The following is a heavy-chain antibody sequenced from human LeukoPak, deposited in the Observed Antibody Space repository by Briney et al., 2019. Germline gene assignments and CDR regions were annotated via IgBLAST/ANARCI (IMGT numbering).Heavy chain of an antibody. J-gene: IGHJ5*02. CDR1: GGSFSGYY. CDR3: ARRPIAAVVRGYNWLDP. Sequence: SETLSLTCAVYGGSFSGYYWSWIRQPPGKGLEWMGEINHSGSTNYNPALKSRVTISVDTSKTQFSLKLSSVTAADTAVYYCARRPIAAVVRGYNWLDPWGQGTLVTVSS. CDR2: INHSGST. D-gene: IGHD6-19*01. V-gene: IGHV4-34*01.